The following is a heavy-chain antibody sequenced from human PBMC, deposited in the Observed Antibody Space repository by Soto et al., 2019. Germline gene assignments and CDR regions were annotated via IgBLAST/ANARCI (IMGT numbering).Heavy chain of an antibody. CDR3: AKPRSSLEWPPFDP. CDR1: GFTFRSYG. Sequence: QVKLVESGGGVVQTGRSLRLSCSASGFTFRSYGMHWVRQAPGKGLEWVAVIKSDGSNKDYSDSVKGRFTVSRDNSKNTLYLQMNNLRPDDTAVYCCAKPRSSLEWPPFDPWGRGTLVTVSS. V-gene: IGHV3-30*18. CDR2: IKSDGSNK. J-gene: IGHJ5*02. D-gene: IGHD3-3*01.